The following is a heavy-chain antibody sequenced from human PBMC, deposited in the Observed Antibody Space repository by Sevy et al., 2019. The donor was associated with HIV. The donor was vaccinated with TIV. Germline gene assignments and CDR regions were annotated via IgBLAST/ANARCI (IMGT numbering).Heavy chain of an antibody. V-gene: IGHV3-23*01. CDR3: AKGSQPPTTVVTSRYYYGMDV. J-gene: IGHJ6*02. CDR2: ISGSGGST. D-gene: IGHD4-17*01. Sequence: GGSLRLSCAASGFTFSNYAMSWVRQAPGKGLEWVSAISGSGGSTYYADSVKGRFTISRDNSKNTLYLQMNSLRAEVTAVYYCAKGSQPPTTVVTSRYYYGMDVWGQGTTVTVSS. CDR1: GFTFSNYA.